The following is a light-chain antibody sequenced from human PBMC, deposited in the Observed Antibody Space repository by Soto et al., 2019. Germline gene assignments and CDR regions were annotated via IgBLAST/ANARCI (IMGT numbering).Light chain of an antibody. Sequence: EIVLTQSPGTLSLSPGERATLSCRASQSVSSSYLAWYQHKPGQSPRLLIYGASNRATGIPDRFSGSGSGTDFTLTISSLQPEDFATYYCQQSYSTPRTFGQGTRLEI. J-gene: IGKJ5*01. V-gene: IGKV3-20*01. CDR2: GAS. CDR1: QSVSSSY. CDR3: QQSYSTPRT.